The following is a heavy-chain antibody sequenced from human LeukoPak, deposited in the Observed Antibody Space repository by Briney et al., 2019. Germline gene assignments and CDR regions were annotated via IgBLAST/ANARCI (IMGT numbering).Heavy chain of an antibody. CDR2: IYYSGST. Sequence: KPSETLSLTCTVSGGSISSYYWSWIRQPPGKGLEWIGYIYYSGSTNYNPSLKSRVTISVDTSKNQFSLKLSSVTAADTAVYYCARSVVPAAKRGVFDYWGQGTLVTVSS. D-gene: IGHD2-2*01. CDR3: ARSVVPAAKRGVFDY. J-gene: IGHJ4*02. CDR1: GGSISSYY. V-gene: IGHV4-59*08.